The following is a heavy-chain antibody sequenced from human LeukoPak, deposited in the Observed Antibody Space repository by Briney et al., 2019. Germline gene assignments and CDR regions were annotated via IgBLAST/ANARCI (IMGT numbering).Heavy chain of an antibody. CDR1: GYTFTGYY. CDR2: INPNSGGT. CDR3: AREDSSGWYSNWFDP. Sequence: ASVKVSCKASGYTFTGYYMHWVRQAHGQGQEWMGRINPNSGGTNYAQKFQGRGTMTRDTSISTAYMELSRLRSDDTAVYYCAREDSSGWYSNWFDPWGQGTLVTVSS. J-gene: IGHJ5*02. V-gene: IGHV1-2*06. D-gene: IGHD6-19*01.